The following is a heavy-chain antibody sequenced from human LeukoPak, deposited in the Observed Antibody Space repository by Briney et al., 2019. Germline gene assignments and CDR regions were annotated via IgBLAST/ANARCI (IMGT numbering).Heavy chain of an antibody. V-gene: IGHV3-23*01. J-gene: IGHJ4*02. CDR1: GFTFSSYA. Sequence: GGSLRLSCAASGFTFSSYAMSWVRQAPGKGLEWVSAISGSGGSTYYADSVKGRYTISRDSSKNTLYLQMNSLRAEDTAVYYCAFRPPQLWFGEWYLDYWGQGTLVTASS. CDR2: ISGSGGST. D-gene: IGHD3-10*01. CDR3: AFRPPQLWFGEWYLDY.